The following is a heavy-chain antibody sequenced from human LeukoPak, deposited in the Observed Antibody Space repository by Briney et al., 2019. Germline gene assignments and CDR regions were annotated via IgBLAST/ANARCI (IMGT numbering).Heavy chain of an antibody. CDR3: ARDRDYGDLYYFDY. J-gene: IGHJ4*02. Sequence: PSETLSLTXTVSGGSISSYYWSWIRQPAGKGLEWIGRIYTSGSTNYNPSLKSRVTMSVDTSKNQFSLKLSSVTAADTAVYYCARDRDYGDLYYFDYWGQGTLVTVSS. CDR1: GGSISSYY. V-gene: IGHV4-4*07. D-gene: IGHD4-17*01. CDR2: IYTSGST.